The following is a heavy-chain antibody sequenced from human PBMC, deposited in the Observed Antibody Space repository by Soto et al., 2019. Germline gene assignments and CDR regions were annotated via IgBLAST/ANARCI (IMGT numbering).Heavy chain of an antibody. J-gene: IGHJ6*02. CDR3: ARIGGARTWLRFQTYCYYGMDV. D-gene: IGHD5-12*01. Sequence: ASVKVSCRASGYTFTSYYMHWVRQAPGQGLEWMGIINPSGGSTSYAQKFQGRVTMTRDTSTSTVYMELSSLRSEDTAVYYCARIGGARTWLRFQTYCYYGMDVWGQGTTVTVSS. V-gene: IGHV1-46*01. CDR1: GYTFTSYY. CDR2: INPSGGST.